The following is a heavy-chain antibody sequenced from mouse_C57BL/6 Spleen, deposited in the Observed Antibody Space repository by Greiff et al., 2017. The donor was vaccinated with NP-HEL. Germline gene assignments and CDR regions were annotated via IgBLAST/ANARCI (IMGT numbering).Heavy chain of an antibody. D-gene: IGHD1-1*01. V-gene: IGHV1-26*01. J-gene: IGHJ1*03. CDR2: IHPNNGGT. Sequence: VQLQQSGPELVKPGASVKISCKASGYTFTDYYMNWVKQSHGKSLEWIGDIHPNNGGTSYNQKFKGKATLTVDKSSSTAYMELRSLTAEDSAVYYCSSGDGDWYFDVWGTGTTVTVSS. CDR1: GYTFTDYY. CDR3: SSGDGDWYFDV.